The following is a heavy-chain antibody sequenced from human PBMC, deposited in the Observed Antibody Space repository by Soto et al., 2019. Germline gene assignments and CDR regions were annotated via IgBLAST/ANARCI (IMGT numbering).Heavy chain of an antibody. CDR2: IYWNDDK. CDR3: AHSPISAVSFDY. Sequence: SGPTLVNPTQTLTLTCPFSGFSLSTTGVGVGWIRQPPGKALEWLALIYWNDDKRYSPSLKSRLTITKDTSKKLVVLTMTNIDPVDTATYYCAHSPISAVSFDYWGQGTLVTVSS. CDR1: GFSLSTTGVG. D-gene: IGHD6-13*01. V-gene: IGHV2-5*01. J-gene: IGHJ4*02.